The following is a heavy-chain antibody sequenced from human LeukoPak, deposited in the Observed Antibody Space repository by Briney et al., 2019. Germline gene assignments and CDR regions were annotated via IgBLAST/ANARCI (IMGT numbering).Heavy chain of an antibody. CDR1: GGSISSYY. Sequence: SETLSPTCTVSGGSISSYYWSWIRQPPGKGLEWIGYIYYRGSTNYNPSLKSRVTISLDTSKNQFSLKLSSVTAADTAVYYCARYGYYYASSGYYMYYFDYWGQGSLVTVSS. CDR2: IYYRGST. J-gene: IGHJ4*02. V-gene: IGHV4-59*01. CDR3: ARYGYYYASSGYYMYYFDY. D-gene: IGHD3-22*01.